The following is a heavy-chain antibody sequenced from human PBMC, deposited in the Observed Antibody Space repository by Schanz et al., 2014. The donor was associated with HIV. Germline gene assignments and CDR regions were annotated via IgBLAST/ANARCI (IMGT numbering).Heavy chain of an antibody. J-gene: IGHJ6*02. CDR3: AREPSFSGLDV. CDR2: FNPNSGGR. Sequence: VQLVQSGAEVKKPGASVKVSCKASGYTFTGYFLPWIRQPPGPGLEWMGWFNPNSGGRIYPQKFEGRVTMTRDTSISTAYMELSSLRYDDTAVYYCAREPSFSGLDVWGQGTTVIVSS. CDR1: GYTFTGYF. D-gene: IGHD6-6*01. V-gene: IGHV1-2*02.